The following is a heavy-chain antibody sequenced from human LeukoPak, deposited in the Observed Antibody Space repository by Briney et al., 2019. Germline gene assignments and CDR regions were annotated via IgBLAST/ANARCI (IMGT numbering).Heavy chain of an antibody. CDR2: ISGSGGST. Sequence: PGGSLRLSCAASGFTFSSYAMSWVRQAPGKGLEWVSAISGSGGSTYYADSVKGRFTISRDNAKNSLYLQMNSLRAEDTALYHCARSTYYYDSSGSRGAFDIWGQGTMVTVSS. CDR3: ARSTYYYDSSGSRGAFDI. CDR1: GFTFSSYA. J-gene: IGHJ3*02. V-gene: IGHV3-23*01. D-gene: IGHD3-22*01.